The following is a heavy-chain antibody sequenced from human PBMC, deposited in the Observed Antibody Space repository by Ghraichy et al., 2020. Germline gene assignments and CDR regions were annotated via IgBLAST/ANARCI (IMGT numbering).Heavy chain of an antibody. CDR3: ARDSTGWSREY. J-gene: IGHJ4*01. D-gene: IGHD6-19*01. CDR1: GFSFGDCS. Sequence: GVLNISCAASGFSFGDCSMNWFRQAPGKGLEWVSAISRDSKYIYYADSLKGRFTISRDNAKNSLYLQMNSLGGEDTAVYYCARDSTGWSREYWGQGTLVTVSS. CDR2: ISRDSKYI. V-gene: IGHV3-21*01.